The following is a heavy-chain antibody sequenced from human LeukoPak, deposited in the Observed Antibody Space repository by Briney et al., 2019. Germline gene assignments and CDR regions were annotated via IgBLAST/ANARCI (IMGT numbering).Heavy chain of an antibody. V-gene: IGHV4-39*07. J-gene: IGHJ4*02. CDR3: ARGVAVAVTDY. CDR2: VYSENT. CDR1: GDSISSGSFF. Sequence: SETLSLTCTVSGDSISSGSFFWGWIRQPPGKGLEWIGAVYSENTYYNPSLKSRVSISVDTSKNQFSLKLSSVTAADTAVYYCARGVAVAVTDYWGQGTLVTVSS. D-gene: IGHD6-19*01.